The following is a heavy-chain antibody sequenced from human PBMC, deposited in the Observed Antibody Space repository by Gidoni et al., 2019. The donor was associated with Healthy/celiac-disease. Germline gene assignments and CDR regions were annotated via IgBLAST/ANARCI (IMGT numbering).Heavy chain of an antibody. J-gene: IGHJ3*02. Sequence: QLQLQESGPGLVKPSETLSLTCTVSGGSISSSSYYWGWIRQPPGKGLEWIGSIYYRGSTYYNPSLKSRVTISVDTSKNQFSLKLSSVTAADTAVYYCARRDYDFWSGYPRGAFDIWGQGTMVTVSS. CDR1: GGSISSSSYY. CDR2: IYYRGST. V-gene: IGHV4-39*01. CDR3: ARRDYDFWSGYPRGAFDI. D-gene: IGHD3-3*01.